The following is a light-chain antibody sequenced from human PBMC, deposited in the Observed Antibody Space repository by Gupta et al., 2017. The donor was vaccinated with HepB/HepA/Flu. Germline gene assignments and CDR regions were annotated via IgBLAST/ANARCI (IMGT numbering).Light chain of an antibody. CDR2: DVS. CDR3: SSYTSSSTLGGV. V-gene: IGLV2-14*01. J-gene: IGLJ3*02. CDR1: SSDIDGYNY. Sequence: QSALTQPASVSGSPGQSITIPCTGTSSDIDGYNYVSWYLQHPGKAPKLIIYDVSNRPSGVSNRCSGSKSGNTASLTISGLQAEDEADYYCSSYTSSSTLGGVFGGGTKLTVL.